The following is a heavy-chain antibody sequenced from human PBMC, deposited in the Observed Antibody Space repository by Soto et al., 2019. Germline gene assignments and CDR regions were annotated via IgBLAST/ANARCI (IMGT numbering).Heavy chain of an antibody. CDR1: GFXFSMHV. Sequence: XLGPSCASSGFXFSMHVLHWVRHAPGKGLEFVGVIWYDGSKKYYADSVKCRFTISRDNSKNTLNLQMDRLRVEDTAVYYRARRYEPRGFWSDHPLEYGMDVWGQGTTGTVSS. D-gene: IGHD3-3*01. J-gene: IGHJ6*02. CDR2: IWYDGSKK. CDR3: ARRYEPRGFWSDHPLEYGMDV. V-gene: IGHV3-33*01.